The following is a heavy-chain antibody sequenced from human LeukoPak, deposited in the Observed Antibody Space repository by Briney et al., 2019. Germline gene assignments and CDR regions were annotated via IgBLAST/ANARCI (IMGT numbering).Heavy chain of an antibody. V-gene: IGHV1-69*05. CDR3: ASGLVDTAMLNWFDP. CDR2: IIPIFGTA. CDR1: GGTFSSYA. J-gene: IGHJ5*02. Sequence: VKVSCKASGGTFSSYAISWVRQAPGQELEWMGGIIPIFGTANYAQKFQGRVTITTDESTSTAYMELSSLRSEDTAVYYCASGLVDTAMLNWFDPWGQGTLVTVSS. D-gene: IGHD5-18*01.